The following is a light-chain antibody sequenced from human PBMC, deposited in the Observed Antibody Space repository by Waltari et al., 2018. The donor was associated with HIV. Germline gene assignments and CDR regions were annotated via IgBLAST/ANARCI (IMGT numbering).Light chain of an antibody. V-gene: IGLV2-8*01. CDR2: EVI. CDR1: NSDGGGYND. J-gene: IGLJ1*01. CDR3: GSFVGSNSHYV. Sequence: QSALTQPPSASGSPGQSVTISCTGTNSDGGGYNDVSWYQQRPGKAPHLMIFEVIKRPSGVPDRFSGSKSGNTASLTVSGLQADDEADYYCGSFVGSNSHYVFGTGTKVTVL.